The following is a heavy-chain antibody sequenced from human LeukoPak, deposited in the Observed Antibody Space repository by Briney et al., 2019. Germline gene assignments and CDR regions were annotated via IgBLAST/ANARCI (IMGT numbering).Heavy chain of an antibody. J-gene: IGHJ5*02. CDR1: GGSISSYY. V-gene: IGHV4-34*01. Sequence: SETLSLTCTVSGGSISSYYWSWIRQPPGKGLEWIGEINHSGSTNYNPSLKSRVTISVDTSKNQFSLKLSSVTAADTAVYYCARGPYDFWSGYYTRWFDPWGQGTLVTVSS. CDR3: ARGPYDFWSGYYTRWFDP. CDR2: INHSGST. D-gene: IGHD3-3*01.